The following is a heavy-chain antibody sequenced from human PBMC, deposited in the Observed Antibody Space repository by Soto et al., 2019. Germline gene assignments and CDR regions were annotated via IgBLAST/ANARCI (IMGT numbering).Heavy chain of an antibody. V-gene: IGHV3-21*01. CDR2: ISASSTYI. CDR3: ARGWLRDPWMY. Sequence: EVQLVESGGGLVKPGGSLRLSCAASGFVFSSYTMNWVRQAPGKGLEWVSSISASSTYIYYADSLKGRFTISRGNAYNSLYLQMSSVGAEDTAVYYCARGWLRDPWMYWGQGTLVTVSS. D-gene: IGHD5-12*01. CDR1: GFVFSSYT. J-gene: IGHJ4*02.